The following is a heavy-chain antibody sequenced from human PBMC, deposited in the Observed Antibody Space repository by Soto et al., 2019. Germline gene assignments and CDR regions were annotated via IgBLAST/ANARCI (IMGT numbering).Heavy chain of an antibody. Sequence: ASVKVSCKASGSTFPSYGSSRVRHLLVQALEWMGWISAYNGNTNYAQKLQGRVTMTTDTSTSTAYMELRSLRSDDTAVYYCVREYGYDDGAFDIWGQGIMVTGSS. V-gene: IGHV1-18*01. CDR2: ISAYNGNT. CDR1: GSTFPSYG. D-gene: IGHD5-12*01. J-gene: IGHJ3*02. CDR3: VREYGYDDGAFDI.